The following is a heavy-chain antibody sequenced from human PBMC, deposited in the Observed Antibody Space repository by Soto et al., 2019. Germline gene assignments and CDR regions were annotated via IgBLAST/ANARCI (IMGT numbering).Heavy chain of an antibody. V-gene: IGHV4-59*01. D-gene: IGHD2-21*01. Sequence: ETLSPTCVVSGRSITPYHWSWIRQFPGKGLEWIAYTADTGNTNYNPSLNRRVTISMDTSKNQLSLNLTSMTAADTAIYYCARDMHIGFTHYFDPWGQGTLVTVSS. J-gene: IGHJ5*02. CDR2: TADTGNT. CDR3: ARDMHIGFTHYFDP. CDR1: GRSITPYH.